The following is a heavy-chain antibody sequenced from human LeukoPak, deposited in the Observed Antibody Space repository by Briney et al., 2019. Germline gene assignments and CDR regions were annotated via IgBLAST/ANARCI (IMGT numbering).Heavy chain of an antibody. V-gene: IGHV3-23*01. CDR3: AKDVHCPDVCTTKIVVAGYVDF. D-gene: IGHD6-19*01. CDR2: IRAEGDPT. Sequence: PGGPLTLSCRPSVFPHTSYPMNWLPHAPGKGLEWVSDIRAEGDPTYYADSVEGRYTISRDNSKNMLYLPMNSLRAEDTAIYYGAKDVHCPDVCTTKIVVAGYVDFWGQGTLVTVSS. CDR1: VFPHTSYP. J-gene: IGHJ4*02.